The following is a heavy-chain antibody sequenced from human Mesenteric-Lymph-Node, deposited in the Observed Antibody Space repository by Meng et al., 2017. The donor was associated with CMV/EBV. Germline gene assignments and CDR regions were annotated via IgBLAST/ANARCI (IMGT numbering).Heavy chain of an antibody. J-gene: IGHJ6*02. Sequence: GESLKISCAASGFTFSNYAMNWVRQAPGKGPEWVSAIYSGVNSTYYADSVKGRFSVSRDNSKNTLYLQMNSLRVEDTAVYYCAREPVDTAMVSSYYYYGMDVWGQGTTVTVSS. V-gene: IGHV3-23*03. CDR2: IYSGVNST. D-gene: IGHD5-18*01. CDR1: GFTFSNYA. CDR3: AREPVDTAMVSSYYYYGMDV.